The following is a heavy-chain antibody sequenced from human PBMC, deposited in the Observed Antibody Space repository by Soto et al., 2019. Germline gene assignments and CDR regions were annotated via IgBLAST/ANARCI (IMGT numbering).Heavy chain of an antibody. Sequence: EVQLVESGGGLVQPGGSLRLSCAASGFTFSSYDMHWVRQVTGKGLEWVSAIGTAGDTYYPGSVKGRFTISRDNAKNSLYLQMDSLRAGDTAIYYCARALTGGWYNPWGQGTLVTVSS. CDR2: IGTAGDT. CDR3: ARALTGGWYNP. CDR1: GFTFSSYD. J-gene: IGHJ5*02. D-gene: IGHD2-15*01. V-gene: IGHV3-13*04.